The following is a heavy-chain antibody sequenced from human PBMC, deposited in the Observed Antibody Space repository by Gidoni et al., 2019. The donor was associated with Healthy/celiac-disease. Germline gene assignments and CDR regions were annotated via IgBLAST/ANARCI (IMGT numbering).Heavy chain of an antibody. V-gene: IGHV4-34*01. J-gene: IGHJ4*02. CDR1: GGSFSGYY. CDR2: INQSGST. CDR3: ARIKTAMDG. D-gene: IGHD5-18*01. Sequence: QVQLQQWGAGLLKPSETLSLTYAVYGGSFSGYYWSWIRQPPGKGLEWIGEINQSGSTNYNPSNKSRVTIAVETSKNQFSLKLSSVTAADTAVYYCARIKTAMDGWGQGTLVTVSS.